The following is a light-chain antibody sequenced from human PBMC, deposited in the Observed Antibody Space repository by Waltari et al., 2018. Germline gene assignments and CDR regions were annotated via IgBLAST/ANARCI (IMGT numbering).Light chain of an antibody. V-gene: IGKV3-11*01. CDR1: QSVGSN. Sequence: ELVLTQSPATLSLYPGERATLSCRASQSVGSNLAWYQQKPGLTPRLVIYGASNRATGIPDRFSASGSGTDFTLTISSLEPDDFAVYYCQQHTDWPLTFGGGTKVEI. J-gene: IGKJ4*01. CDR2: GAS. CDR3: QQHTDWPLT.